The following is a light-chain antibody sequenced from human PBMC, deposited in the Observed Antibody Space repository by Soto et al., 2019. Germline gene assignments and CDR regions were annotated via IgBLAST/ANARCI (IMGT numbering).Light chain of an antibody. J-gene: IGKJ1*01. CDR2: GAS. V-gene: IGKV3-15*01. Sequence: TQAPSALSVSPGEGATLSCRASQTVNNNVAWYQLKDGQVPRLLIYGASTRATDIPARSSGSGSGTEFTLNIISLQPDDFATYYSQQYTSHSETFGQGTNLDI. CDR1: QTVNNN. CDR3: QQYTSHSET.